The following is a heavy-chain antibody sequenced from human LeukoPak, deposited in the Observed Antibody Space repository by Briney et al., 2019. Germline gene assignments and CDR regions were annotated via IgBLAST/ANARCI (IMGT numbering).Heavy chain of an antibody. Sequence: SETLSLTCTVSGGSISGYYWSWIRQPPGKGLEWIGYIYYSGSTNYNPSLKSRVTISVDTSKNQFSLKLSSVTAADTAVYYCARVYYDSSGAFDIWGPGTMVTVSS. V-gene: IGHV4-59*01. CDR2: IYYSGST. D-gene: IGHD3-22*01. CDR1: GGSISGYY. CDR3: ARVYYDSSGAFDI. J-gene: IGHJ3*02.